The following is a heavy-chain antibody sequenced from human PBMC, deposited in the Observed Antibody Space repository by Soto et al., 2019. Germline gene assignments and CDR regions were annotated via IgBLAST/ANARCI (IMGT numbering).Heavy chain of an antibody. V-gene: IGHV1-2*02. D-gene: IGHD1-7*01. CDR1: GYTFTGYH. J-gene: IGHJ3*01. Sequence: PSVKVSCKASGYTFTGYHLYWVRQAPGQGLEWMGWINPNSGGTNYAQKFQGRVTMTRDTSINTAYMELNSLRSDDTAVYYCATPRSPNSRDACDYWGQGTMVTVSS. CDR2: INPNSGGT. CDR3: ATPRSPNSRDACDY.